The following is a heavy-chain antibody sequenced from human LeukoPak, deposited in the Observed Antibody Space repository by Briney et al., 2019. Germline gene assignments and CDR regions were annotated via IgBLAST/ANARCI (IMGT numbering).Heavy chain of an antibody. CDR2: IYSSSSTI. D-gene: IGHD3-9*01. Sequence: GGSLRLSCAASGFTFSSYGMNWVRQAPGKGLEWVSYIYSSSSTIYYADSVRGRFTISRDNAKNSLYLQMNSLQAGDTADYYCARGNILTGYTYWGQGILVTVSS. V-gene: IGHV3-48*01. CDR3: ARGNILTGYTY. J-gene: IGHJ4*02. CDR1: GFTFSSYG.